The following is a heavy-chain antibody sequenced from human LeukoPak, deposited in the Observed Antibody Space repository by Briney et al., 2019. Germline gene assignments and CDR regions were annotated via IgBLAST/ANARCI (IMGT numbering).Heavy chain of an antibody. CDR3: ARGQEGNWNYFATDY. CDR2: IIPIFGTA. J-gene: IGHJ4*02. CDR1: GGTFSSYA. V-gene: IGHV1-69*05. D-gene: IGHD1-7*01. Sequence: SVRVSCKASGGTFSSYAISWVRQAPGQGLEWMGGIIPIFGTANCAQKFQGRVTITTEESTRTDSMELSSLRSEDTAVYYCARGQEGNWNYFATDYWGQGTLVTVSS.